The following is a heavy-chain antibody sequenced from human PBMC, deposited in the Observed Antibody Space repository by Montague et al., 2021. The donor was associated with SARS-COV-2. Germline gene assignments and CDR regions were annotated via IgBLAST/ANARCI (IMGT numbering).Heavy chain of an antibody. J-gene: IGHJ4*02. D-gene: IGHD6-19*01. CDR2: INNSGTA. V-gene: IGHV4-34*01. CDR1: GGSFSVYY. Sequence: SETLSLTCAVYGGSFSVYYRSWLCQSQRSGLEWIAEINNSGTANXNPSLKSRVSISVDTSKNQFTLTLTSVTAADTAMYYCSKGGGIGVSDSWGQGTLVTVSS. CDR3: SKGGGIGVSDS.